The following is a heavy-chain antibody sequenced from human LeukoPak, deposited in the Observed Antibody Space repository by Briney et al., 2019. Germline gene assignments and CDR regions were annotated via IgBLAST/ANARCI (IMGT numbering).Heavy chain of an antibody. V-gene: IGHV4-39*07. CDR2: IYYSGST. CDR1: GGSISSSSYY. CDR3: ARVSAYSSSWASFYYYYYMDV. J-gene: IGHJ6*03. D-gene: IGHD6-13*01. Sequence: SETLSLTCTVSGGSISSSSYYWGWIRQPPGKGLEWIGGIYYSGSTYYNPSLKSRVTISVDTSKNQFSLKLSSVTAADTAVYYCARVSAYSSSWASFYYYYYMDVWGKGTTVTVSS.